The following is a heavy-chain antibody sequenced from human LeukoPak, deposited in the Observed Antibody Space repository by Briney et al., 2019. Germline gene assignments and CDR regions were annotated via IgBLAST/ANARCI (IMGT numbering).Heavy chain of an antibody. D-gene: IGHD6-19*01. Sequence: PGGSLRLFCAASGFTVSSNYMSWVRQAPGKGLEWVSVIYSGGSTYYADSVKGRFTISRDNSKNTLYLQMNSLRAEDTAVYYCARDLGLGSGWYEGRDYWGQGTLVTVSS. CDR2: IYSGGST. CDR1: GFTVSSNY. J-gene: IGHJ4*02. CDR3: ARDLGLGSGWYEGRDY. V-gene: IGHV3-66*01.